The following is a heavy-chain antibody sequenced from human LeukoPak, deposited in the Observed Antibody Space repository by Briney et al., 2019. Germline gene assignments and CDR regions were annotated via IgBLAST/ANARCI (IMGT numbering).Heavy chain of an antibody. CDR2: ISWNSNTI. CDR1: GFKFDDYA. D-gene: IGHD3-16*01. Sequence: PGRSLRLSCAASGFKFDDYAMQWVRQAPGKGLEWVSGISWNSNTIGYADSVKGRFTISRDNAKNSLYLQMSNLRAEDTAVYFCARGGGLDVWGQGATVTVSS. CDR3: ARGGGLDV. J-gene: IGHJ6*02. V-gene: IGHV3-9*01.